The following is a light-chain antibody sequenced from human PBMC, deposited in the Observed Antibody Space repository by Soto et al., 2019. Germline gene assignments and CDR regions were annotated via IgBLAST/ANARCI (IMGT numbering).Light chain of an antibody. CDR1: QNINTY. V-gene: IGKV1-39*01. J-gene: IGKJ3*01. CDR2: DAA. Sequence: DIQMTQSPYSLSAAVGDRVTITCRASQNINTYLNWYQQKPGKAPKLLIFDAASLQSGVPSRFSGSGSRTDFTLTITSLQPEDFATYYCQQTCSAPFTFGPGTKVDIK. CDR3: QQTCSAPFT.